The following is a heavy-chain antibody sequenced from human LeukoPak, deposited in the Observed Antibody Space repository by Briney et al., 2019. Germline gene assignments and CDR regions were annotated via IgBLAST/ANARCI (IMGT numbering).Heavy chain of an antibody. V-gene: IGHV4-34*01. CDR2: INHSGST. CDR3: ARAPRSIRYYYYGMDV. CDR1: GGSFSGYY. J-gene: IGHJ6*04. D-gene: IGHD6-6*01. Sequence: SETLSLTCAVYGGSFSGYYWSWLRQPPGKGLEWIGEINHSGSTNYNPSLKSRVTISVDTSKNQFSLKLSSVTAADTAVYYCARAPRSIRYYYYGMDVWGKGTTVTVSS.